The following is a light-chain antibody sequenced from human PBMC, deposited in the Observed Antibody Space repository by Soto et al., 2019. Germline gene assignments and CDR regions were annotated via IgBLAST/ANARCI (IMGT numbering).Light chain of an antibody. V-gene: IGKV4-1*01. CDR3: QQYYSTLFT. CDR2: WAS. J-gene: IGKJ3*01. CDR1: QSVLYNSNNKNY. Sequence: DIVMTQSPDSLAVSLGERATINCKSSQSVLYNSNNKNYLAWYRQKPGQPPKLLIYWASTRKSGVPDRFSGSGSGTDFTLTISSLQAEDVAVYYCQQYYSTLFTFGPGTKVDIK.